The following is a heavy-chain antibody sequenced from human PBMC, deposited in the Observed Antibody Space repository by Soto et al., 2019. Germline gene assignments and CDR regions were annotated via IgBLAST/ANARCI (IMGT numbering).Heavy chain of an antibody. Sequence: ASVKVSCKASGYTFTGYYMHWVRQAPGQGLEWMGWINPNSGGTNYAQKFQGWVTMTRDTSISTAYMELSRLRSDDTAVYYCARDSVGYCSSTSCNNWFDPWGQGTLVTVSS. CDR2: INPNSGGT. V-gene: IGHV1-2*04. D-gene: IGHD2-2*01. J-gene: IGHJ5*02. CDR3: ARDSVGYCSSTSCNNWFDP. CDR1: GYTFTGYY.